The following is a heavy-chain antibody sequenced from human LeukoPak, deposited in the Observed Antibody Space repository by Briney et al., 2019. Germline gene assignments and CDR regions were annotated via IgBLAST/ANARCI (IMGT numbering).Heavy chain of an antibody. CDR3: ARAVGDSSNWEPPFDY. D-gene: IGHD6-13*01. J-gene: IGHJ4*02. CDR1: GFTVRRNY. CDR2: IYSDGST. Sequence: PGGSLRPSWAASGFTVRRNYMSWVRQAPGQGLEWVLLIYSDGSTYYAASVKGRFTISSDNSKNTLYLQMNSLGAEDTAVYYCARAVGDSSNWEPPFDYWGQGTLVTVSS. V-gene: IGHV3-53*01.